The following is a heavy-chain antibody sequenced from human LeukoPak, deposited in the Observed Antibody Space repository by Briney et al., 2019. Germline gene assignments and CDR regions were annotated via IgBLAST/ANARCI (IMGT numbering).Heavy chain of an antibody. Sequence: SETLSLTCAVYGGSFSGYYWSWIRQPPGKGLEWIGEINHSGSTNYNPSLKSRVTISVDTSKNQFSLKLSSVTAADTAVYYCARLTLKLRITMVRGVIKEGYYFDYWGQGTLVTVSS. D-gene: IGHD3-10*01. CDR3: ARLTLKLRITMVRGVIKEGYYFDY. V-gene: IGHV4-34*01. CDR1: GGSFSGYY. J-gene: IGHJ4*02. CDR2: INHSGST.